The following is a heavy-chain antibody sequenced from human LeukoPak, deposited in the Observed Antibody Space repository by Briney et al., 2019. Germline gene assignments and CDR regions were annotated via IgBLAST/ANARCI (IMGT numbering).Heavy chain of an antibody. CDR2: INPNSGGT. D-gene: IGHD3-10*01. CDR3: ATLTPTMVRGVESYYFDY. Sequence: ASVKVSCKASGYTFTGYYMHWVRQAPGQGLEWMGWINPNSGGTNYAQKLQGRVTMTTDTSTSTAYMELRSLRSDDTAVYYCATLTPTMVRGVESYYFDYWGQGTLVTVSS. J-gene: IGHJ4*02. V-gene: IGHV1-2*02. CDR1: GYTFTGYY.